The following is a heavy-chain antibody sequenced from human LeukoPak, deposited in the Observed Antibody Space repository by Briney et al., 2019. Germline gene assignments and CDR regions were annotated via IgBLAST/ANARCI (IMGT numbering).Heavy chain of an antibody. CDR1: GFTFGVFA. V-gene: IGHV3-49*04. J-gene: IGHJ4*02. D-gene: IGHD4/OR15-4a*01. Sequence: PGGSLRLSCTTSGFTFGVFAINWVRQAPGKGLEWVGIIRSSPNGGTTEYGASVKGRFTISRDDSKNIAYLQMNSLKTEDTDVYYCTRNYGGQDFDYWGQGTLVTVSS. CDR3: TRNYGGQDFDY. CDR2: IRSSPNGGTT.